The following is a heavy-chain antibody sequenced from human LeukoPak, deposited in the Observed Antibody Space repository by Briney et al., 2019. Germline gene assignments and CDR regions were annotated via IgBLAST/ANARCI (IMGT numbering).Heavy chain of an antibody. CDR1: GYTFTGYY. CDR2: INPNSGGT. CDR3: VRRGCSSTSCFHY. Sequence: GASVKVSCKASGYTFTGYYMHWVRQAPGQGLEWMGWINPNSGGTNYAQKFQGRVTMTRDTSISTAYMELSRLRSDDTAVYYCVRRGCSSTSCFHYWGQGTLVTVSS. V-gene: IGHV1-2*02. J-gene: IGHJ4*02. D-gene: IGHD2-2*01.